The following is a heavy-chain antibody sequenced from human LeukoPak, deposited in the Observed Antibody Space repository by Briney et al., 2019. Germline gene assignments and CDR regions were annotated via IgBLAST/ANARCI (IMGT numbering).Heavy chain of an antibody. CDR3: ARGASTRRRNNWFDP. CDR1: GGTFSSYA. Sequence: ASVKVSCKASGGTFSSYAISWVRQAPGQGLEWMGGIIPIFGTANYAQKFQGRVTITTDESTSTAYMELSSLRSEDTAVYYCARGASTRRRNNWFDPWGQGTLVTVSP. V-gene: IGHV1-69*05. J-gene: IGHJ5*02. CDR2: IIPIFGTA. D-gene: IGHD1-26*01.